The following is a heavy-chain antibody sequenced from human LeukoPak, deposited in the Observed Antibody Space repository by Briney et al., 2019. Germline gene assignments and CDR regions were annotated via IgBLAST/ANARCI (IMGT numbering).Heavy chain of an antibody. J-gene: IGHJ5*02. CDR1: GGSISSGGYS. Sequence: SETLSLTCAVSGGSISSGGYSWSWIRQPPGKGLEWIGYIYHSGSTYYNPSLKSRVTISVDGSKNQFSLKLSSVTAADTAVYYCARGGGSSYGDYASNWFDPWGQGTLVTVSS. CDR3: ARGGGSSYGDYASNWFDP. V-gene: IGHV4-30-2*01. D-gene: IGHD4-17*01. CDR2: IYHSGST.